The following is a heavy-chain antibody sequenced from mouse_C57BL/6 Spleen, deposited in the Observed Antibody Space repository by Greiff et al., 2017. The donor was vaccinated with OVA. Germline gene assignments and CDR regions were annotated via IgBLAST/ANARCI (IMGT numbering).Heavy chain of an antibody. V-gene: IGHV1-74*01. D-gene: IGHD1-1*01. CDR1: GYTFTSYW. J-gene: IGHJ4*01. Sequence: QVQLQQPGAELVKPGASVKASCKASGYTFTSYWMHWVKQRPGQGLEWIGRIHPSDSDTNYNQKFKGKATLTVDKSSSTAYMQLSSLTSEDSAVYYCAPSIGSNEGFYAMDYWGQGTSVTVSS. CDR3: APSIGSNEGFYAMDY. CDR2: IHPSDSDT.